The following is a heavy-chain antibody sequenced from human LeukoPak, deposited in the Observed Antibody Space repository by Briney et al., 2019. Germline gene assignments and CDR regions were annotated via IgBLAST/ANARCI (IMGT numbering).Heavy chain of an antibody. J-gene: IGHJ4*02. D-gene: IGHD1-26*01. CDR2: MNPNSGNT. CDR1: GYTFTSYD. Sequence: ASVKVSCKASGYTFTSYDINWVRQATGQGLEWMGWMNPNSGNTGYAQKFQGRVTITRNTSISTAYMELSSLRSEDTAVYYCARRLLGATINFDSWGQGTLVTVSS. CDR3: ARRLLGATINFDS. V-gene: IGHV1-8*03.